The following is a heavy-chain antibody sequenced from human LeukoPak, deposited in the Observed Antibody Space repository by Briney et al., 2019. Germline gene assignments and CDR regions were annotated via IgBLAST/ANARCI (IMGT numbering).Heavy chain of an antibody. J-gene: IGHJ5*02. CDR3: ARTYYYDTSGRNWFDP. CDR1: GYTFTGYF. V-gene: IGHV1-2*02. CDR2: INPNSGGT. D-gene: IGHD3-22*01. Sequence: GASVKVSCKASGYTFTGYFMHWVRQAPGQGLEWMGWINPNSGGTNYAQKFQGRVTMTRDTSISTAYMELSSLRSEDTAVYYCARTYYYDTSGRNWFDPWGQGTLVTVSS.